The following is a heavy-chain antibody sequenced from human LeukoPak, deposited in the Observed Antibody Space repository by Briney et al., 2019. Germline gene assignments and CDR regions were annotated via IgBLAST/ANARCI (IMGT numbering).Heavy chain of an antibody. V-gene: IGHV4-30-4*08. J-gene: IGHJ5*02. Sequence: SQTLSLTCTVSGGSISSGDYYWSWIRQPPGKGLERIGYIYYSGSTYYNPSLKSRVTISVDTSKNQFSLKLSSVTAADTAVYYCARAGDIVVVPAARAGNWFDPWGQGTLVTVSS. CDR2: IYYSGST. D-gene: IGHD2-2*01. CDR1: GGSISSGDYY. CDR3: ARAGDIVVVPAARAGNWFDP.